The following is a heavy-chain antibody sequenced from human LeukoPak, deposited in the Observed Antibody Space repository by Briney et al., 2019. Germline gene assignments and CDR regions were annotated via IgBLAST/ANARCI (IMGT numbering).Heavy chain of an antibody. Sequence: SVKVSCNASGGTFSSYAISWVRQAPGQGLEWMGRIIPIFGTANYAQKFQGRVTITTDESTSTAYMELSSLRSEDTAVYHCARDRDYGDHRYFDYWGQGTLVTVSS. CDR1: GGTFSSYA. CDR2: IIPIFGTA. D-gene: IGHD4-17*01. V-gene: IGHV1-69*05. J-gene: IGHJ4*02. CDR3: ARDRDYGDHRYFDY.